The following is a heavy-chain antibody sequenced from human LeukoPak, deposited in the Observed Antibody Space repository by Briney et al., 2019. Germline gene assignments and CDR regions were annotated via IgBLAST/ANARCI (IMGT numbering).Heavy chain of an antibody. J-gene: IGHJ4*02. CDR2: VHLDGRT. Sequence: SETLSLTCAVYGGSFSGYYWSWVRQPPGKGLEWIGEVHLDGRTNYNPSLKSRLTMSVDLSENHISLKLTSVTAADTAVYYCAREGGFFRPLDYSGQGTLVTVSS. D-gene: IGHD3-3*01. V-gene: IGHV4-34*10. CDR3: AREGGFFRPLDY. CDR1: GGSFSGYY.